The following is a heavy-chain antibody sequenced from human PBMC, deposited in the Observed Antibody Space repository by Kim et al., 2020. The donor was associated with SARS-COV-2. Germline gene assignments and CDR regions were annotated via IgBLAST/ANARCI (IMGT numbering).Heavy chain of an antibody. D-gene: IGHD6-13*01. J-gene: IGHJ4*02. CDR3: AREGYSSSWYGGFDY. V-gene: IGHV4-59*01. Sequence: PSLKSRVTISVDTSKNQFSLKLSSVTAADTAVYYCAREGYSSSWYGGFDYWGQGTLVTVSS.